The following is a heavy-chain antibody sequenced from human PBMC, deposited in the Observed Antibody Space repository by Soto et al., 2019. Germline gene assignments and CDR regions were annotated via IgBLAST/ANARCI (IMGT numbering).Heavy chain of an antibody. CDR2: ISYDGSNK. Sequence: QVQLVESGGGVVQPGRSLRLSCAASGFTFSSYGMHWVRQAPGKGLEWVAVISYDGSNKYYVDSVKGRFTISRDNSKNTLYLQMNSLRAEDTAVYYCAKVLLDDFWGGYHRGIQHWGQGTLVTVSS. D-gene: IGHD3-3*01. CDR3: AKVLLDDFWGGYHRGIQH. J-gene: IGHJ1*01. V-gene: IGHV3-30*18. CDR1: GFTFSSYG.